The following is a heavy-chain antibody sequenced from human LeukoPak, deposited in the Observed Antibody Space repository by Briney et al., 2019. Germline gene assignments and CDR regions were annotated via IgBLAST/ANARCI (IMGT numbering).Heavy chain of an antibody. CDR2: ISWNGDTI. CDR1: GFTFSSYG. Sequence: GGSLRLSCAASGFTFSSYGMHWVRQAPGKGLEWVSGISWNGDTIGYADSVKGRFTIFRDNARNSLSLQMTSLRAEDTALYYCAKVGGPGSYYNSHFDNWGQGALVTVSS. CDR3: AKVGGPGSYYNSHFDN. J-gene: IGHJ4*02. D-gene: IGHD3-10*01. V-gene: IGHV3-9*01.